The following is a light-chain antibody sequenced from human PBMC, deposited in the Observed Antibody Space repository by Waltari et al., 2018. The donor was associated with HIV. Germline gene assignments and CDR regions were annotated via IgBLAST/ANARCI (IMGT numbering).Light chain of an antibody. CDR3: QQYYSTLFT. CDR2: WAS. V-gene: IGKV4-1*01. Sequence: DIVMTQSPDSLPVSLGERATINCKSSQSVLYRSNDKNYLAWYQQKPGQSPKLLIYWASTRESGVPDRFSGSGSGTDFTLTISSLQTEDVAVYYCQQYYSTLFTFGPGTKVDIK. J-gene: IGKJ3*01. CDR1: QSVLYRSNDKNY.